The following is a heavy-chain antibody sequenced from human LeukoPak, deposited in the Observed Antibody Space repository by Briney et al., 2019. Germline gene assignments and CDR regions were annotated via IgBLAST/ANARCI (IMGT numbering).Heavy chain of an antibody. Sequence: SETLSLTCTVSGGSISSSSYYWGWIRQPPGKGLEWIGSIYYSGSTYYNPSLKSRVTISVDTFKNQFSLKLSSVTAADTAVYYCARDFGSGWYDAFDIWGQGTMVTVSS. D-gene: IGHD6-19*01. CDR2: IYYSGST. V-gene: IGHV4-39*02. CDR1: GGSISSSSYY. CDR3: ARDFGSGWYDAFDI. J-gene: IGHJ3*02.